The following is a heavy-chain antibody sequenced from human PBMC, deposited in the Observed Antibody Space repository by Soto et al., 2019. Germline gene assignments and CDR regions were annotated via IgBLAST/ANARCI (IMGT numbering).Heavy chain of an antibody. V-gene: IGHV3-7*03. CDR2: IKQDGIEK. J-gene: IGHJ4*02. CDR3: ASRPSDGTYYALFDY. CDR1: GFTVSSHW. D-gene: IGHD3-3*01. Sequence: EVQLVQSGGGLVQPGGSLRLSCVGSGFTVSSHWMTWVRQSAGKGPEWVANIKQDGIEKHYANSVKDRFIISRDNAKNSLFLQMYSLRPEDTAVYYCASRPSDGTYYALFDYWGQGALVTVSS.